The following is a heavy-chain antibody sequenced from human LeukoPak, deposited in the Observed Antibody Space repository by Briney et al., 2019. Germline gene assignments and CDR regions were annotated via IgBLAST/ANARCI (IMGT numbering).Heavy chain of an antibody. CDR1: GYGFTNYW. CDR2: IYPADSDT. D-gene: IGHD5-24*01. J-gene: IGHJ3*02. V-gene: IGHV5-51*01. CDR3: ARSPRDGYHDSFDI. Sequence: GESLKISFKASGYGFTNYWITWLRPMPGEGLEWMGIIYPADSDTKYSPSFQGQVTISADRSINTAYLQWSSLKASDTAMYYCARSPRDGYHDSFDIWGQGTMVTVSS.